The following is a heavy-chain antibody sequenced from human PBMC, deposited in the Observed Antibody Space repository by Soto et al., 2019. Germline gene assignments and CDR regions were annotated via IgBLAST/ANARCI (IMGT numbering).Heavy chain of an antibody. Sequence: QVQLVQSGAEVKKPGASVKVSCKASGYTFTSYGISWVRQAPGQGLEWMGWISAYNGNTNYAQKRPGKSTXXTXTXXGNGDVERRGVRSDDTAVYYCARDSGGSSWYGWDYWGQGTLVTVSS. D-gene: IGHD6-13*01. J-gene: IGHJ4*02. CDR2: ISAYNGNT. CDR1: GYTFTSYG. CDR3: ARDSGGSSWYGWDY. V-gene: IGHV1-18*01.